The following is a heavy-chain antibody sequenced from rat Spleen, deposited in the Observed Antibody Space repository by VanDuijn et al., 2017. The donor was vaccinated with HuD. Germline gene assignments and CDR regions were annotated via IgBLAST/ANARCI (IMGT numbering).Heavy chain of an antibody. CDR3: ARETIAFY. J-gene: IGHJ2*01. V-gene: IGHV3-1*01. CDR2: ISYSGST. Sequence: EVQLQESGPGLVKPSQSLSLTCSVTGYSINSIYWGWIRKFPGNKMEWMGYISYSGSTTYNPSLKSRISITRDTSKNQLFLQLNSVTTEDTATYYCARETIAFYWGQGVLVTVSS. CDR1: GYSINSIY. D-gene: IGHD1-2*01.